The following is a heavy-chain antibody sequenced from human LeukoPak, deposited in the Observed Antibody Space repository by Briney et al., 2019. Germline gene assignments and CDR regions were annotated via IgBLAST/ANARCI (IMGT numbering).Heavy chain of an antibody. CDR3: VTVGEWLLADY. V-gene: IGHV3-74*01. D-gene: IGHD3-3*01. Sequence: GGSLRLSCAASGFTFSSYWMHWVRQAPGKGLVWVARIKSDGSTTIYADSVKGRFTISRDNAKNTLCLQMNSLRAEDTAVYYCVTVGEWLLADYWGQGTLVTVSS. J-gene: IGHJ4*02. CDR1: GFTFSSYW. CDR2: IKSDGSTT.